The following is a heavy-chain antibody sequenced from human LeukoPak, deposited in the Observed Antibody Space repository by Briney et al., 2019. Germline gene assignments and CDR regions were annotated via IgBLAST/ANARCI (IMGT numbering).Heavy chain of an antibody. Sequence: HGASVKVSCKASGYTFTGYYMHWVRQAPGQGLEWMGWINPNSGGTNYAQKFQGRVTMTRDTSISTAYMELSRLRSDDTAVYYCARDSDWWFGELSWGQGTLVTVSS. V-gene: IGHV1-2*02. CDR3: ARDSDWWFGELS. D-gene: IGHD3-10*01. CDR1: GYTFTGYY. CDR2: INPNSGGT. J-gene: IGHJ5*02.